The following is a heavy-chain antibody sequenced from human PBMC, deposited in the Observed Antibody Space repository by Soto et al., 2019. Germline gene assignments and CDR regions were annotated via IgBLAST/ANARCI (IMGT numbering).Heavy chain of an antibody. CDR2: IYYSGPT. J-gene: IGHJ5*02. CDR3: ARDWNSGYDP. V-gene: IGHV4-59*01. D-gene: IGHD5-12*01. CDR1: GGSMNNYY. Sequence: PSETLSLTCTVSGGSMNNYYWSWIRKSPGKGLEWIGYIYYSGPTNYNPSLKSRVTISVDLSKNQFYLKLSSVTAADTGMYYCARDWNSGYDPWGQGALVTVSS.